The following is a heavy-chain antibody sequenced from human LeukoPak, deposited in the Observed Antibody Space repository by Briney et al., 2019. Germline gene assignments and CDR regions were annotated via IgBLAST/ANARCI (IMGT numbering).Heavy chain of an antibody. CDR1: GYTFTGYY. Sequence: GASVKVSCKASGYTFTGYYMHWVRQAPGQGLEWMGWINPNSGGTNYAQKFQGRVTMTRDTSISTAYMELSSLRSEDTAVYYCATGPYSSSSIGLFDYWGQGTLVTVSS. CDR2: INPNSGGT. CDR3: ATGPYSSSSIGLFDY. J-gene: IGHJ4*02. V-gene: IGHV1-2*02. D-gene: IGHD6-6*01.